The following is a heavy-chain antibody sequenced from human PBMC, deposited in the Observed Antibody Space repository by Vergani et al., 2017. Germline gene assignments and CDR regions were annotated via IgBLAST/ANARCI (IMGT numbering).Heavy chain of an antibody. D-gene: IGHD3-10*01. CDR3: ARDSRREFRGAFDY. CDR2: IYYSGST. CDR1: GGSISSGGYY. J-gene: IGHJ4*02. V-gene: IGHV4-31*03. Sequence: QLQLQESGPGLVKPSQTLSLTCTVSGGSISSGGYYWRWIRPHPGKGLEWIGYIYYSGSTYYNPSLKSRVTISVDTSKNQFSLKLSSVTDEDTAVYYCARDSRREFRGAFDYWGKGTLVTVSS.